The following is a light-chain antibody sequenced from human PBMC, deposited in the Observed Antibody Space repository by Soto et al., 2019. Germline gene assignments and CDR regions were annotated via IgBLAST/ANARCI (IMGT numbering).Light chain of an antibody. CDR2: GAS. J-gene: IGKJ1*01. V-gene: IGKV3-20*01. Sequence: VLTQSPGTLSLSPGEGATLICRASRSVSSSYIAWYQQKPGQAPRLLIYGASSRATGIPDRFSGSGSGTDFTFTISRLEPEDFAVYYCQQYVTSPPSWSFGQGTKVEMK. CDR1: RSVSSSY. CDR3: QQYVTSPPSWS.